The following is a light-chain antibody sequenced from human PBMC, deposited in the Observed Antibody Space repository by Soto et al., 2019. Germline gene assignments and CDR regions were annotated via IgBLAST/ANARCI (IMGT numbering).Light chain of an antibody. Sequence: EVVLTQSPGTLSLSPGEGATLSCRASQSVRSGSLAWYQQKPGQAPRLLIFGASSRATDTPDRFSGSGAGTDFTLTITRVDTEDFAVYYCHYYADSPYTFGQRTMLEI. J-gene: IGKJ2*01. CDR2: GAS. V-gene: IGKV3-20*01. CDR1: QSVRSGS. CDR3: HYYADSPYT.